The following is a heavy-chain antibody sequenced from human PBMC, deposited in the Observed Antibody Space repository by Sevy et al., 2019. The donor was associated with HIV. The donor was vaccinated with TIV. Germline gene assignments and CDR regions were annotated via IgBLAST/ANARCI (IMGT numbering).Heavy chain of an antibody. J-gene: IGHJ5*02. CDR3: ARGYGGNSDWFDP. D-gene: IGHD4-17*01. V-gene: IGHV1-2*02. CDR2: INPNSGGT. CDR1: GYTFTGYY. Sequence: ASVKVSCKASGYTFTGYYMHWVRQAPGQGLEWMGWINPNSGGTNYAQTFQGRVTMTRDTSISTAYMELSRLRSDDTAVYYCARGYGGNSDWFDPWGQGTLVTVSS.